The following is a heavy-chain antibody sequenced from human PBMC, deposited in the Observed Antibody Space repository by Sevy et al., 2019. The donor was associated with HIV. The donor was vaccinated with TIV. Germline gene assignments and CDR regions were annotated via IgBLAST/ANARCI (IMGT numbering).Heavy chain of an antibody. Sequence: SETVSLTCTVSGGSIRSSSYYWGWIRQPPGKGLEWIGYISYSRSTYYNPSLRSRVTISVDTSKNQFSLKLSSVTAADTAVYYCASGGTYYYGSGSHRYNWFDPWGQGTLVTVSS. CDR3: ASGGTYYYGSGSHRYNWFDP. V-gene: IGHV4-31*03. CDR2: ISYSRST. CDR1: GGSIRSSSYY. J-gene: IGHJ5*02. D-gene: IGHD3-10*01.